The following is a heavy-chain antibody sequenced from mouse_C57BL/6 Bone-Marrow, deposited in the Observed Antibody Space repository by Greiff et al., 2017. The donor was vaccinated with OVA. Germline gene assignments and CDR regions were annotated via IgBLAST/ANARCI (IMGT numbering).Heavy chain of an antibody. Sequence: VQLQQSGAELVKPGASVKLSCKASGYTFTEYTIHWVKQRSGQGLEWIGWFYPGSGSIKYNEKFKDKATLTADKSSSTVYMELSRLTSEDSAVYFCARHEGAYYYGSSYEAMDYWGQGTSVTGSS. CDR1: GYTFTEYT. D-gene: IGHD1-1*01. V-gene: IGHV1-62-2*01. CDR3: ARHEGAYYYGSSYEAMDY. CDR2: FYPGSGSI. J-gene: IGHJ4*01.